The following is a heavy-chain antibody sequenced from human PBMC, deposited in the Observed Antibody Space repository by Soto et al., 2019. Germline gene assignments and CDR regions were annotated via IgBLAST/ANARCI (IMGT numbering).Heavy chain of an antibody. D-gene: IGHD1-1*01. CDR3: ARRKGMEENYYYYGMDV. CDR1: GYSFSTHS. Sequence: GASVKVSCKASGYSFSTHSMHWVRQAPGQGLGWMGWINGGNGNTKYSQKFRDRVTITRDASASTGYMELSSLRSEDTAVYYCARRKGMEENYYYYGMDVWGQGTTVTVSS. CDR2: INGGNGNT. J-gene: IGHJ6*02. V-gene: IGHV1-3*01.